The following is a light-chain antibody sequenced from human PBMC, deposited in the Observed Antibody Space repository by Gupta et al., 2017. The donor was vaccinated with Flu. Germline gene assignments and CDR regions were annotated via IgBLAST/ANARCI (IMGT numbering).Light chain of an antibody. CDR2: AAS. CDR1: QSIRSY. V-gene: IGKV1-39*01. Sequence: DIQKTQSPSSLSASVGDRVTITCRAGQSIRSYLNWYQQKPGEAPKLLIYAASTLQSGVPSRFSGSGSDTEFTLTIINLQPEDFATYSCQQTYITPLTFGGGTKVEIK. J-gene: IGKJ4*01. CDR3: QQTYITPLT.